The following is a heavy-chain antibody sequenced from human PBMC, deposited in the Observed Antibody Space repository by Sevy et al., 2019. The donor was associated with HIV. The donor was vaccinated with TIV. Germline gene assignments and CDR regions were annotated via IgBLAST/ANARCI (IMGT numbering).Heavy chain of an antibody. CDR2: IYYSGPT. Sequence: SETLSLTCTVSGGSINNYYWSWIRQPPGKGLEWIGYIYYSGPTNYNPSLKSRVTISVDTSKNQFSLKLSSVTAADTAVYYGARGTYCTGGTCPGSWFDPWGQGTLVTVSS. J-gene: IGHJ5*02. D-gene: IGHD2-15*01. CDR3: ARGTYCTGGTCPGSWFDP. CDR1: GGSINNYY. V-gene: IGHV4-59*01.